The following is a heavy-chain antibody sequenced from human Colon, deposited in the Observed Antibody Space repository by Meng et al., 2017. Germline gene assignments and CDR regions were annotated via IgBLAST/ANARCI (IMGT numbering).Heavy chain of an antibody. Sequence: SGPTLVKPTQTLTLTCTFSGFSLSTSGIRVSWIRQPPGKALEWLARIDWDDRKFYSTSLKTRLTISKDTSKNQVVLTVTNMDPVDTATYYCARSQDSYGDYFNYWGRGPLVPVSS. J-gene: IGHJ4*02. CDR1: GFSLSTSGIR. V-gene: IGHV2-70*04. CDR2: IDWDDRK. D-gene: IGHD5-18*01. CDR3: ARSQDSYGDYFNY.